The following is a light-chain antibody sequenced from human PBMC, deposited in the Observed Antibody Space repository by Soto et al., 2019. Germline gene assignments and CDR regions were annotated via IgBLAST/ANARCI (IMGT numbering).Light chain of an antibody. J-gene: IGLJ2*01. CDR2: EVS. CDR3: SSYTSSSTYML. Sequence: QSALTQPASVSGSPGQSITISCTGTSSDIGGYNYVSWYQQHPGKAPKVMIYEVSNRPSGVSNRFSGSKSGNTASLTISGLQAEDEADYYCSSYTSSSTYMLFGGGTKLTVL. CDR1: SSDIGGYNY. V-gene: IGLV2-14*01.